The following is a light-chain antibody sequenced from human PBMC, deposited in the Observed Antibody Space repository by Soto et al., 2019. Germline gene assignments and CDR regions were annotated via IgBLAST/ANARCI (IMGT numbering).Light chain of an antibody. CDR2: GAS. V-gene: IGKV1-6*01. Sequence: IQMTQFPSSLSASVGDRVTITCRVSQGIRNDLGWYQQKSGRAPKLLIFGASTLHSGVPSRFSGSGSGTDFTLTISSLQSEDFATYYCLHDYNSPYTFGQGTKVDIK. J-gene: IGKJ2*01. CDR3: LHDYNSPYT. CDR1: QGIRND.